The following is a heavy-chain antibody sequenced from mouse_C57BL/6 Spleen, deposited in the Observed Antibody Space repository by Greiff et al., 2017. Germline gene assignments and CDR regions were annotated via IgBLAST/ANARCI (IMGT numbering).Heavy chain of an antibody. CDR2: IDPSDSET. J-gene: IGHJ4*01. CDR1: GYTFTSYW. V-gene: IGHV1-52*01. CDR3: ARGYDYDKDYAMDY. D-gene: IGHD2-4*01. Sequence: QVQLQQPGAELVRPGSSVKLSCKASGYTFTSYWMHWVKQRPIQGLEWIGNIDPSDSETHYNQKFKDKATLTVDKSSSTAYMQLSSLTSEDSAVXYCARGYDYDKDYAMDYWGQGTSVTVSS.